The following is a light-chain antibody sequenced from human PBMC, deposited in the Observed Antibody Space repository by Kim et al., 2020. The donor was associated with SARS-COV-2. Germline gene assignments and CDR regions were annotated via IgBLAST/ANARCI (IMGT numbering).Light chain of an antibody. CDR3: QQYGSSPYT. J-gene: IGKJ2*01. Sequence: FAPGERATLSCRASQSVRSSLLAWYQQKPGQAPRLLIYEAFKRVAGIPDRFSGSGSGTDFTLTISRPEPEDFAMYYCQQYGSSPYTFGQGTKLEI. CDR1: QSVRSSL. CDR2: EAF. V-gene: IGKV3-20*01.